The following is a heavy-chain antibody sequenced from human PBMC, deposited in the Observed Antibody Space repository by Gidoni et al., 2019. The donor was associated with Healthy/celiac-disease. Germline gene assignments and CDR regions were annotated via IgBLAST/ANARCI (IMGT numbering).Heavy chain of an antibody. D-gene: IGHD3-22*01. Sequence: QVQLQESGPGLVKPSETLSLTCTVSGGSVSSGSYYWSWIRQPPGKGLEWIGYIYYSGSTNYNPSLKSRVTISVDTSKNQFSLKLSSVTAADTAVYYCARGGGSGYLYYFDYWGQGTLVTVSS. CDR3: ARGGGSGYLYYFDY. J-gene: IGHJ4*02. CDR2: IYYSGST. CDR1: GGSVSSGSYY. V-gene: IGHV4-61*01.